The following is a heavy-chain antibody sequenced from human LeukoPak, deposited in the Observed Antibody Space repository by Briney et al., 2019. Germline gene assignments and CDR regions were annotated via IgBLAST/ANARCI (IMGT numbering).Heavy chain of an antibody. CDR3: AKDFDYYGSGTLWSY. Sequence: SGGSLRLSCAASGFTFSSYGMSWVRQAPGKGLEWVSAISGSGGSTYYADSVKGRFTISRDNSKNTLYLQMNSLRAEDTAVYYCAKDFDYYGSGTLWSYWGQGTLVTVSS. D-gene: IGHD3-10*01. J-gene: IGHJ4*02. CDR2: ISGSGGST. CDR1: GFTFSSYG. V-gene: IGHV3-23*01.